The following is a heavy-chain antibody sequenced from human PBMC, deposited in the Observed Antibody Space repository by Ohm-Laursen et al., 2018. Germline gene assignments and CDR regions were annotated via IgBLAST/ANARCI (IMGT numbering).Heavy chain of an antibody. CDR2: ISSGSRYI. Sequence: SLRLSCAASGFTFSDYYMSWIRQAPGEELEWVSSISSGSRYIHYADSVQGRFTLSRDDAKNSLYLQMNSLRAEDTALYYCARTTQYGEFIPWYFDLWGRGTLVTVSS. V-gene: IGHV3-11*06. J-gene: IGHJ2*01. CDR1: GFTFSDYY. D-gene: IGHD4-17*01. CDR3: ARTTQYGEFIPWYFDL.